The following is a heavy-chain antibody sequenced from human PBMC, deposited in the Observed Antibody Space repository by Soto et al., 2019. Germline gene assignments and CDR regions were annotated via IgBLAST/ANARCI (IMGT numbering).Heavy chain of an antibody. J-gene: IGHJ4*02. V-gene: IGHV4-4*02. D-gene: IGHD3-3*01. Sequence: QVQLQESGPGLLKPSETLSLTCTVSGDSFTNTNWWSWIRQSPGHGLEWIGEIYHSVATKYNPSLKSRRSMSIDKSKNESSLKLNSVTAADTAVYYCAKRNLRRLRFLETHWGQGTRVTVSS. CDR2: IYHSVAT. CDR3: AKRNLRRLRFLETH. CDR1: GDSFTNTNW.